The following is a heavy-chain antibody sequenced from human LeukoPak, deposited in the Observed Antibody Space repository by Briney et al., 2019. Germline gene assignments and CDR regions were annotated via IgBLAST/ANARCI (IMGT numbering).Heavy chain of an antibody. CDR3: AKGEFWTGIGEFFLC. CDR1: RFSFSTYG. V-gene: IGHV3-33*06. Sequence: GGSLRLSCAASRFSFSTYGMFWVRQAPGKGLEWVGVVSYDGSKQYYADSVKGRFTISRDNSKNTLYLQMDSLRAEDTAVYYCAKGEFWTGIGEFFLCWGQGTLVTVSS. J-gene: IGHJ1*01. CDR2: VSYDGSKQ. D-gene: IGHD3/OR15-3a*01.